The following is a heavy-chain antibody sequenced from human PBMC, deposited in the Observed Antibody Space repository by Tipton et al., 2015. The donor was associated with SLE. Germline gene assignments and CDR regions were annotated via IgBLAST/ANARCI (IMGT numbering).Heavy chain of an antibody. Sequence: QLVQSGAEVKRPGASVKVSCKASAYTFTAYYMHWVRQAPGQGLDWMGRINLNTGGTNDAQKFQGRVTMTRDTSISTAYMDLSRLTSDDTAVYYCATWGQHDFGDAIDYWGQGTLVTVSS. CDR2: INLNTGGT. CDR1: AYTFTAYY. D-gene: IGHD4-17*01. J-gene: IGHJ4*02. V-gene: IGHV1-2*06. CDR3: ATWGQHDFGDAIDY.